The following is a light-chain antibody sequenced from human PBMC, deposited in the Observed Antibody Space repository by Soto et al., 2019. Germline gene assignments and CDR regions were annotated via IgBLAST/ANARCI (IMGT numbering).Light chain of an antibody. V-gene: IGKV1-27*01. Sequence: DIQMTQSPSSLSASVGDRVTITCRASQAISNYLAWYQQRPGKVPKLLIYAASTLQSGVPSRFSGSGSGTDFTLTISSLLPEDVATYYCQNLDSAAFTFGPGTKVDIK. CDR2: AAS. CDR1: QAISNY. J-gene: IGKJ3*01. CDR3: QNLDSAAFT.